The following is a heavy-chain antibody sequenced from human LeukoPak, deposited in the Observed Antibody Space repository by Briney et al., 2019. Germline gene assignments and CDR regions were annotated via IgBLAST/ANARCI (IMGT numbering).Heavy chain of an antibody. CDR1: GFTFSSYW. D-gene: IGHD3-10*01. Sequence: GGSLRLSCAASGFTFSSYWMHWVRQAPGKGLVWVSRINTDGSSTSYADTVKGRSTISRDNAKNTLYLQMNSLRAEDTAVYYCARRRYYYGSGSGLDYWGQGTLVTVSS. CDR2: INTDGSST. V-gene: IGHV3-74*01. CDR3: ARRRYYYGSGSGLDY. J-gene: IGHJ4*02.